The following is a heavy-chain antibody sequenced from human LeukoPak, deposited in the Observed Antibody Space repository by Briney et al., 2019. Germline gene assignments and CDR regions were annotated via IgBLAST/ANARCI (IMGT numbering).Heavy chain of an antibody. V-gene: IGHV4-34*01. D-gene: IGHD2-2*01. J-gene: IGHJ4*02. CDR1: GGSFSGCY. CDR3: ARRPLGYCSSTSCYYFDY. CDR2: INHSGST. Sequence: SETLSLTCAVYGGSFSGCYWSWIRQPPGKGLEWIGEINHSGSTNYNPSLKSRVTISVDTSKNQFSLKLSSVTAADTAVHYCARRPLGYCSSTSCYYFDYWGQGTLVTVSS.